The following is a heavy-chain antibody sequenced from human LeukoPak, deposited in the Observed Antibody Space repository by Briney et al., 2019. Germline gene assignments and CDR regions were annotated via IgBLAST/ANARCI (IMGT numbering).Heavy chain of an antibody. D-gene: IGHD6-19*01. CDR3: ARVSGSGGAFDY. CDR1: GYTFTGYY. Sequence: ASVKVSCKASGYTFTGYYMHWVRQAPGQGLEWMGRINPNSGGTNYTQKFQGRVTMTRDTSISTAYMELSRLRSDDTAVYYCARVSGSGGAFDYWGQGTLVTVSS. J-gene: IGHJ4*02. V-gene: IGHV1-2*06. CDR2: INPNSGGT.